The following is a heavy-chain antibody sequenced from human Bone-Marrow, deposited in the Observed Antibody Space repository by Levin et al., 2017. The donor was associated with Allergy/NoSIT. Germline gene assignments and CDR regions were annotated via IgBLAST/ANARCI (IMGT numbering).Heavy chain of an antibody. J-gene: IGHJ4*02. V-gene: IGHV3-7*01. CDR1: GFTFSSYW. CDR2: IKQDGSEK. Sequence: PGGSLRLSCAASGFTFSSYWMSWVRQAPGKGLEWVANIKQDGSEKYYVDSVKGRFTISRDNAKNSLYLQMNSLRAEDTAVYYCARHGDYYDSSGYYREFDYWGQGTLVTVSS. D-gene: IGHD3-22*01. CDR3: ARHGDYYDSSGYYREFDY.